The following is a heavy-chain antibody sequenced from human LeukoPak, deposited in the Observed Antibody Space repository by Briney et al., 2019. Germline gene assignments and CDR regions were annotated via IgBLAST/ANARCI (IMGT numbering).Heavy chain of an antibody. CDR2: IYYSGST. D-gene: IGHD2-2*01. CDR1: GGSINNSGYY. CDR3: ARHPSQYQLLCLV. J-gene: IGHJ4*02. Sequence: KASETLSLTCTVSGGSINNSGYYWGWIRQPPGKGLEWIGSIYYSGSTYYNPSLKSRVTISVDTSKNQFSLNLSSVTAANTAVYYCARHPSQYQLLCLVWGQGTLVTVSS. V-gene: IGHV4-39*01.